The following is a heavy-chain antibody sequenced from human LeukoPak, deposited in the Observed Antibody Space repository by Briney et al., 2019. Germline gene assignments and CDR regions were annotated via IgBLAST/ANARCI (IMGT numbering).Heavy chain of an antibody. CDR3: AREFSGSNYGFPFGY. J-gene: IGHJ4*02. Sequence: GGSLRLSCAASGFTFSSYGMHWVRQAPDKGLEWVAFIRYDGSNKYYADSVKGRFTISRDNAKNSLYLQMNSLRAEDTAVYYCAREFSGSNYGFPFGYWGQGTLVTVSS. V-gene: IGHV3-30*02. CDR2: IRYDGSNK. CDR1: GFTFSSYG. D-gene: IGHD1-26*01.